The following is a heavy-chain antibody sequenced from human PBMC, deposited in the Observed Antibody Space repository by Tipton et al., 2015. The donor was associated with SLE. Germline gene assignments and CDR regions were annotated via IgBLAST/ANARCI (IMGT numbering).Heavy chain of an antibody. D-gene: IGHD3-10*01. Sequence: TLSLTCTVSVGALSSGGYYCSWFRQHPGRGLEWIGYIYYSGSTYNNPSLKSRVTISVDTSKNQFSLKLSSVTAADTAVYYCARMGVWYFDLWGRGTLVTVSS. CDR2: IYYSGST. CDR1: VGALSSGGYY. V-gene: IGHV4-31*03. CDR3: ARMGVWYFDL. J-gene: IGHJ2*01.